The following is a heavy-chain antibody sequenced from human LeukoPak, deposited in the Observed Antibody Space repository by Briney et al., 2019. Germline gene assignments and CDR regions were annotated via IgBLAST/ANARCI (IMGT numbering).Heavy chain of an antibody. Sequence: PGRSLRLSCAASRFTLSSYWMHWVRQAPGKGLVWVSRINTDGSSTNYADSVKGRFTISRDNAMNTLYLQMNNLRAEDTAVYYCAKNGGPHGMDVWGQGTTVTVSS. CDR2: INTDGSST. CDR1: RFTLSSYW. D-gene: IGHD3-16*01. CDR3: AKNGGPHGMDV. J-gene: IGHJ6*02. V-gene: IGHV3-74*01.